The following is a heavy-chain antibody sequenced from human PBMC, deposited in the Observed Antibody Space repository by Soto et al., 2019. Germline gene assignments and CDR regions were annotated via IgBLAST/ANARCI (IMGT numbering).Heavy chain of an antibody. V-gene: IGHV3-23*01. Sequence: GWDLRLSCADSGFTFSSYEMSWFRQAPGKGLEWVSAISGSGGSTYYADSVKGRFTISRDNSKNTLYLQMNSLRAEDTAVYYCAKIYSSPYYGMDVWGQGTTVTVSS. D-gene: IGHD6-13*01. CDR3: AKIYSSPYYGMDV. J-gene: IGHJ6*02. CDR1: GFTFSSYE. CDR2: ISGSGGST.